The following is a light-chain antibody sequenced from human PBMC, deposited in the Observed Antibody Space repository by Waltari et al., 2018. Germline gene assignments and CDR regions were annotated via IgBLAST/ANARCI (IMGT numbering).Light chain of an antibody. Sequence: SYELTQPPSVSVSPGQTARITCSGDALPKQYAYWYQQRPGQAPLLVIYKDNERPSGIPGRFSGSSSGTTVTLTISGVQAEDEADYYCQSADSSGTYHVVFGGGTKLTVL. CDR3: QSADSSGTYHVV. CDR1: ALPKQY. V-gene: IGLV3-25*03. J-gene: IGLJ2*01. CDR2: KDN.